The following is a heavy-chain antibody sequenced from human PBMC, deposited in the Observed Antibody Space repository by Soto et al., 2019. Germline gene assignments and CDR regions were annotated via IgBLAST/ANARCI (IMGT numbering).Heavy chain of an antibody. CDR1: GFTFSSYS. CDR3: ARVARLEWLLSTYYFDY. CDR2: ISSSSSYI. D-gene: IGHD3-3*01. V-gene: IGHV3-21*01. J-gene: IGHJ4*02. Sequence: GGSLRLSCAASGFTFSSYSMNWVRQAPGKGLEWVSSISSSSSYIYYADSVKGRFTISRDNAKNSLYLQMNSLRAEDTAVYYCARVARLEWLLSTYYFDYWGQGTLVTVSS.